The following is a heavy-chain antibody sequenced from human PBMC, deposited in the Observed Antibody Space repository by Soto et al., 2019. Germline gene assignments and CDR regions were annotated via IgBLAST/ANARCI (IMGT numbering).Heavy chain of an antibody. D-gene: IGHD3-16*01. CDR3: ARHNGPLYVGYYYDMDV. CDR2: IYYSGYT. CDR1: GGSISSSSYY. J-gene: IGHJ6*02. Sequence: QLQLQESGPGLVKPSETLSLTCTVSGGSISSSSYYWGWIRQPPGKGLEWIGSIYYSGYTYYNPSLKSPVTISVDTSKNQFSLTLSSVTAADTSVYYCARHNGPLYVGYYYDMDVWGQGTTVTVSS. V-gene: IGHV4-39*01.